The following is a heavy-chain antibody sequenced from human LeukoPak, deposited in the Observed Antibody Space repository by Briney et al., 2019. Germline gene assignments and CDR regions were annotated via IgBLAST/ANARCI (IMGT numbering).Heavy chain of an antibody. CDR1: GFTFSTYA. CDR3: AKERAVAAIGDASDM. V-gene: IGHV3-23*01. J-gene: IGHJ3*02. D-gene: IGHD1-26*01. CDR2: IVGSGDRT. Sequence: GGSLRLSCAASGFTFSTYAMTWVRQAPGKGLEWVSTIVGSGDRTFDADSVKGRFTISRDNSKNTLYLQMNSLTAEDTAVYYCAKERAVAAIGDASDMWGQGTLVTVSS.